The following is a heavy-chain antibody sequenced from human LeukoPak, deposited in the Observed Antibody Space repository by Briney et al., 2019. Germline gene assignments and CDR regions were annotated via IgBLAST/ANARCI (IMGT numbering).Heavy chain of an antibody. V-gene: IGHV1-3*01. CDR2: ISAGNGNT. D-gene: IGHD3-10*01. Sequence: ASVKVSCKASGYTFTSYAMHWVRQAPGQRLEWMGWISAGNGNTKYSQKFQGRVTITRDTSASTAYMELSSLRSEDTAVYYCARGVRWFGESYYFDYWGQGTLVTVSS. CDR3: ARGVRWFGESYYFDY. CDR1: GYTFTSYA. J-gene: IGHJ4*02.